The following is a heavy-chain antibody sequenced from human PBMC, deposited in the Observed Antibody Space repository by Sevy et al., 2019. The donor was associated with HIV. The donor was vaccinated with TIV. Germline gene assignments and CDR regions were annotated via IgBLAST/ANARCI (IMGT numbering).Heavy chain of an antibody. CDR1: GFTFSSYS. V-gene: IGHV3-48*02. CDR2: ISSSSSTI. Sequence: GGSLRLSCAASGFTFSSYSMNWVRQAPGKGLEWVSYISSSSSTIYYADSVKGRFTISRDNAKNSLYLQMNSLRDEDTAVYYCAREISGSSWSRLFDLWGRGTLVTVSS. J-gene: IGHJ2*01. CDR3: AREISGSSWSRLFDL. D-gene: IGHD6-13*01.